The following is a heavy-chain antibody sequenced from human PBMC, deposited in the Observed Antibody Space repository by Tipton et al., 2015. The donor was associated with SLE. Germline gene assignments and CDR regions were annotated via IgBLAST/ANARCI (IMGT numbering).Heavy chain of an antibody. CDR3: AKDMGDFWSGSGDAFDI. D-gene: IGHD3-3*01. CDR2: ISWNSQKM. J-gene: IGHJ3*02. CDR1: GFTFPNYA. Sequence: SLRLSCAASGFTFPNYAMHWVRLVPGKGLEWVSGISWNSQKMDYADSVKGRFTISRDNAKNSLYLQMNSLRAEDTALYYCAKDMGDFWSGSGDAFDIWGQGTMVTVSS. V-gene: IGHV3-9*01.